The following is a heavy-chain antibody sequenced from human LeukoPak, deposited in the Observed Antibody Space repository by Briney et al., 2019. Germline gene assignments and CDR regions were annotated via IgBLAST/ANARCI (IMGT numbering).Heavy chain of an antibody. CDR1: GFTFSNAW. D-gene: IGHD3-10*01. CDR3: AKDLTMVRGVGDY. CDR2: IKSKTDGGTT. J-gene: IGHJ4*02. V-gene: IGHV3-15*01. Sequence: GGSLRLSCAASGFTFSNAWMSWVRQAPGKGLEWVGRIKSKTDGGTTDYAAPVKGRFTISRDNSKNTLYLQMNSLRAEDTAVYYCAKDLTMVRGVGDYWGQGTLVTVSS.